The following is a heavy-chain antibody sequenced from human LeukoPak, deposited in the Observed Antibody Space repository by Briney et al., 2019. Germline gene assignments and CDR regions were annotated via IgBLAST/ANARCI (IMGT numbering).Heavy chain of an antibody. V-gene: IGHV3-23*01. D-gene: IGHD3-3*01. CDR3: AKEVVGDRTYYDFWSGTPEAGGMDV. Sequence: GGSLRLSCAVSGFTFSSYAMSWVRQAPGKGLEWVSAISGSGGSTYYADSVKGRFTISRDNSKNTLYLQMNSLRAEDTAVYYCAKEVVGDRTYYDFWSGTPEAGGMDVWGQGTTVTVSS. J-gene: IGHJ6*02. CDR1: GFTFSSYA. CDR2: ISGSGGST.